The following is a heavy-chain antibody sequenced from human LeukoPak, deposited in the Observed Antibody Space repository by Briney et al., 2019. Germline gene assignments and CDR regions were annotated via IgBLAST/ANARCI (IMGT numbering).Heavy chain of an antibody. D-gene: IGHD3-3*01. CDR3: ARHFAPNPTISLEFDY. V-gene: IGHV4-31*03. J-gene: IGHJ4*02. CDR1: GGSISSGGYY. Sequence: SETLSLTCTVSGGSISSGGYYWSWIRQHPGKGLEWIGYIYYSGSTYYNASLKSRVTISVDTSKNQFSLKLSSVTAADTAVYYCARHFAPNPTISLEFDYWGQGTLVTVSS. CDR2: IYYSGST.